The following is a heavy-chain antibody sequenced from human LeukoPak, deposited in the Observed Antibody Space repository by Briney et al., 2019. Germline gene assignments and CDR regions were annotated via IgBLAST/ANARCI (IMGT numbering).Heavy chain of an antibody. V-gene: IGHV3-21*01. CDR2: ISSSSSYI. CDR3: ARAPASSSWYFAFDI. J-gene: IGHJ3*02. D-gene: IGHD6-13*01. Sequence: GGSLRLSCAASGFTFSSYSMNWVRQAPGKGLEWVSCISSSSSYIYYADSLKGRFTISRDNAKNSLYLQMDSLRAEDTAVYYCARAPASSSWYFAFDIWGQGTMVTVSS. CDR1: GFTFSSYS.